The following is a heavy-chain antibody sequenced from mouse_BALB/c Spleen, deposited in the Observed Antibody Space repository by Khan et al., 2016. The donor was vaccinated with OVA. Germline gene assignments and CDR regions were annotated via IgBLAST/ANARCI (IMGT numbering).Heavy chain of an antibody. V-gene: IGHV1-7*01. Sequence: VQLQQSGAELAKPGASVKMSCKASGYTFINYWILWIKQRPGQGLEWIGYINPSTGYTEYNQNFNDKATLTADKSSSTAYMKLSSLTSADSTVEYCARRGLRWDFDYWGQGTTLTVAS. CDR3: ARRGLRWDFDY. D-gene: IGHD1-1*01. CDR2: INPSTGYT. J-gene: IGHJ2*01. CDR1: GYTFINYW.